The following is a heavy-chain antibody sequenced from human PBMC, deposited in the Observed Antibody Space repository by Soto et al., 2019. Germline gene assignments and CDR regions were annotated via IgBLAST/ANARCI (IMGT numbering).Heavy chain of an antibody. CDR2: IIPLFGTT. J-gene: IGHJ3*01. D-gene: IGHD3-16*01. CDR1: GGTFSTYT. V-gene: IGHV1-69*13. Sequence: ASVKVSCKTSGGTFSTYTIYWVRQAPGQGLEWMGRIIPLFGTTKYAQNFQDRVTFTAEESTSTTYMELSSLRADDTAVYYCARRLDDRADEGFDVWGEGTAVTVSS. CDR3: ARRLDDRADEGFDV.